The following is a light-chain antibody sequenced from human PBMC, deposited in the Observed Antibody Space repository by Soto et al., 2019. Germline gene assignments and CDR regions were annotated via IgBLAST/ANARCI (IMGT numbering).Light chain of an antibody. CDR2: DAS. Sequence: EIVMTQSPATLSVSPGDRATLSCRASQSVDNDLAWYQQKPGQPPRLLIYDASTRDTGIPARFSGSQSGTEFTLTISSLLSEDFAVYFCQQYNNWPRTFGGGTKVETK. CDR1: QSVDND. V-gene: IGKV3D-15*01. CDR3: QQYNNWPRT. J-gene: IGKJ4*01.